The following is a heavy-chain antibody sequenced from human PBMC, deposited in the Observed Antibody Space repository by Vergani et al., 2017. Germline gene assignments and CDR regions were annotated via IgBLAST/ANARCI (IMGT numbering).Heavy chain of an antibody. CDR2: TWYDGNNK. CDR3: ARDLRLLYNRFDP. D-gene: IGHD1-14*01. V-gene: IGHV3-33*01. Sequence: QVQLVESGGGVVQPGRSLRLSCAAFGFTFNQYGMHWVRPAPGKGLEWVAVTWYDGNNKQYADSVKGRFTISRDNSKSTMYLQMNSLRDEDTGVYYCARDLRLLYNRFDPWGQGTLVTVSS. J-gene: IGHJ5*02. CDR1: GFTFNQYG.